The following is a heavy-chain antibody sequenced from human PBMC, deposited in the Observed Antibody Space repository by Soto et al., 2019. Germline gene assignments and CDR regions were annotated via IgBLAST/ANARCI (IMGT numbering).Heavy chain of an antibody. CDR2: IWYDGSNK. J-gene: IGHJ4*02. Sequence: QVQLVESGGGVVQPGRSLRLSCAASGFTFSSYGMHWVRQAPGKGLEWVAVIWYDGSNKYYADSVKGRFTISRDNSKNTLYLQMNSLRAEDTAVYYCARSGHLGATFDYWGQGTLVTVSS. D-gene: IGHD1-26*01. CDR3: ARSGHLGATFDY. V-gene: IGHV3-33*01. CDR1: GFTFSSYG.